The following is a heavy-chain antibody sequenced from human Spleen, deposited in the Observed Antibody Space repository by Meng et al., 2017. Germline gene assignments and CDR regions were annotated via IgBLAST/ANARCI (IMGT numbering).Heavy chain of an antibody. J-gene: IGHJ5*02. D-gene: IGHD3-10*01. CDR2: IYWYDDK. CDR1: GFSLTTSGVG. V-gene: IGHV2-5*01. CDR3: AHRPYASGSYIRVGFNP. Sequence: QSTWKEADATLVQPTESLTPTCTFAGFSLTTSGVGVGWIRQPTGTAREWLALIYWYDDKRYSPSLKSRLTITKDTSKSQVVLTMTNMDPVDTATYYCAHRPYASGSYIRVGFNPWGQGTLAPSPQ.